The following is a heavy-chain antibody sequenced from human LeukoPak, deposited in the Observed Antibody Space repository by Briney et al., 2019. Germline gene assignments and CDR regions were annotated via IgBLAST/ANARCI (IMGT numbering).Heavy chain of an antibody. CDR1: GGSISSGGYS. CDR2: IYHSGST. V-gene: IGHV4-30-2*01. J-gene: IGHJ4*02. Sequence: SETLSLTCAVSGGSISSGGYSWSWIRQPPGKGLEWIGYIYHSGSTYYNPSLKSRVTISVDRSKNQFSLKLSSVTAADTAVYYCARQGRDTAMVRWGQGTLVTVSS. D-gene: IGHD5-18*01. CDR3: ARQGRDTAMVR.